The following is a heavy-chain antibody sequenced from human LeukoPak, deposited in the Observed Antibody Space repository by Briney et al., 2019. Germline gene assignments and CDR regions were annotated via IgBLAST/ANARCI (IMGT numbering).Heavy chain of an antibody. CDR1: GFTFSSYS. J-gene: IGHJ3*02. CDR3: ASDFWSGYPI. CDR2: ISSSSSYI. D-gene: IGHD3-3*01. V-gene: IGHV3-21*01. Sequence: GGSLRLSCVASGFTFSSYSMNWVRQAPGKGLEWVSSISSSSSYIYYADSVKGRFTISRGNAKNSLYLQMNSLRAENTAVYYCASDFWSGYPIWGQGTMVTVSS.